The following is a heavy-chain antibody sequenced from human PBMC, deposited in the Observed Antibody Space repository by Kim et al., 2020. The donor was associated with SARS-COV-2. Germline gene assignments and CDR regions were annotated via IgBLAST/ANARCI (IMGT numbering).Heavy chain of an antibody. J-gene: IGHJ4*02. CDR1: GFTFSDYY. CDR3: ARDFLVIAAAGTDPGDPTN. V-gene: IGHV3-11*01. CDR2: ISSSGSTI. Sequence: GGSLRLSCAASGFTFSDYYMSWIRQAPGKGLEWVSYISSSGSTIYYADSVKGRFTISRDNAKNSLYLQMNSLRAEDTAVYYCARDFLVIAAAGTDPGDPTNWGQGTLVTVSS. D-gene: IGHD6-13*01.